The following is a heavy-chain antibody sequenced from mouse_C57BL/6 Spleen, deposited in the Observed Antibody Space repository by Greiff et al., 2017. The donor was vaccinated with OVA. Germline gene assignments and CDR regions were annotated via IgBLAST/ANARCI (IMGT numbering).Heavy chain of an antibody. CDR3: TRRGYCGSSFSWFAY. CDR1: GYTFTDYE. D-gene: IGHD1-1*01. Sequence: QVQLQQSGAELVRPGASVTLSCKASGYTFTDYEMHWVKQTPVHGLEWIGAIDPETGGTAYNQKFKGKAILTADNSSSTAYMELRSLTSEDSAVYYCTRRGYCGSSFSWFAYWGQGTLVTVSA. J-gene: IGHJ3*01. V-gene: IGHV1-15*01. CDR2: IDPETGGT.